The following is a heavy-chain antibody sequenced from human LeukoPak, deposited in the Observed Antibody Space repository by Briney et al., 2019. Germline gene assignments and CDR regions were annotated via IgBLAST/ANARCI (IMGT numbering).Heavy chain of an antibody. CDR2: INHSGST. J-gene: IGHJ3*02. CDR3: ARIPTNAVPAAHNGFDI. Sequence: SETLSLTCAVYGGSFSGYYWSWIRQPPGKGLEWIGEINHSGSTNYNPSLRSRVTMSVDTSKNQFSLKLSSVTAADTALYFCARIPTNAVPAAHNGFDIWGQGTMVTVSS. D-gene: IGHD2-2*01. V-gene: IGHV4-34*01. CDR1: GGSFSGYY.